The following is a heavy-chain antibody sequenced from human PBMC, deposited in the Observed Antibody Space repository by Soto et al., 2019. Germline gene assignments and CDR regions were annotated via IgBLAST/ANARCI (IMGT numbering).Heavy chain of an antibody. J-gene: IGHJ4*02. CDR3: TRDSTGYTSSWNDY. CDR1: GFTFGDYG. Sequence: GGSLRLSCRVSGFTFGDYGMSWLRQAPGKGLEWVGFIRSEAYGATTEYAASVKGRFTISRDDSKSIAYLQMNSRKSEDTAVYYCTRDSTGYTSSWNDYWGQGTLVTVSS. CDR2: IRSEAYGATT. V-gene: IGHV3-49*03. D-gene: IGHD6-13*01.